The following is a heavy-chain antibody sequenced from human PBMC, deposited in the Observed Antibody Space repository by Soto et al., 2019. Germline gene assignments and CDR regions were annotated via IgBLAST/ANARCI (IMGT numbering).Heavy chain of an antibody. CDR1: GGSISSYY. CDR3: ARNTVSAYYDILTGLGWFDP. CDR2: IYYSGST. D-gene: IGHD3-9*01. Sequence: SETLSLTCTVSGGSISSYYWSWIRQPPGKGLEWIGYIYYSGSTNYNPSLKSRVTISVDTSKNQFSLKLSSVTAADTAVYYCARNTVSAYYDILTGLGWFDPWGQGTLVTVSS. J-gene: IGHJ5*02. V-gene: IGHV4-59*08.